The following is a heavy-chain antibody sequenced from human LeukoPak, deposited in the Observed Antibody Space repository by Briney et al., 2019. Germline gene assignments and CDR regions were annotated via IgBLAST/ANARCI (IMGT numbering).Heavy chain of an antibody. CDR2: ISGSGGST. Sequence: GGSLRLSCAASEFTFSSYAISWVRQAPGKGLEWVSTISGSGGSTYYADSVKGWFTISRDNSKNTLYLQMNSLRAEDTAVYYCARTRGGLWTGAFDIWGQGTMVTVSS. CDR3: ARTRGGLWTGAFDI. V-gene: IGHV3-23*01. CDR1: EFTFSSYA. D-gene: IGHD2-21*01. J-gene: IGHJ3*02.